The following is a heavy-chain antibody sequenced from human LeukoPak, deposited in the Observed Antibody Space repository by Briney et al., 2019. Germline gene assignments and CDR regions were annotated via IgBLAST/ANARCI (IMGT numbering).Heavy chain of an antibody. J-gene: IGHJ6*03. CDR1: GFTFSSYS. CDR2: ISSSSSTI. D-gene: IGHD2-2*01. CDR3: ARRGPIVVIPAAPLYYYYMDV. Sequence: QSGGSLRLSCAASGFTFSSYSMNWVRQAPGKGLEWVSYISSSSSTIYYADSVKGRFTISRDNAKNSLYLQMNSLRAEDTAVHYCARRGPIVVIPAAPLYYYYMDVWGKGTTVTVSS. V-gene: IGHV3-48*04.